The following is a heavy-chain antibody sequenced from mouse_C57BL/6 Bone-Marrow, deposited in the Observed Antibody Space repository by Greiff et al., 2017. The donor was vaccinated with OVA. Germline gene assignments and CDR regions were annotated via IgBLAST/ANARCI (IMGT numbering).Heavy chain of an antibody. J-gene: IGHJ2*01. CDR1: GYAFTNYL. Sequence: VQLQQSGAELVRPGPSVKVSCKASGYAFTNYLIEWVKQRPGQGLEWIGVINPGSGGTNYNEKFKGKATLTADKSSSTAYMQLSSLTSEDSAVYFCARGLFDYWGQGTTLTVSS. CDR2: INPGSGGT. CDR3: ARGLFDY. V-gene: IGHV1-54*01.